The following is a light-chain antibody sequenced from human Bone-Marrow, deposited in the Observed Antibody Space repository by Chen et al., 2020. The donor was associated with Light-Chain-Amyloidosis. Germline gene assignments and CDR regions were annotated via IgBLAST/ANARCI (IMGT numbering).Light chain of an antibody. J-gene: IGKJ1*01. CDR1: QDINIW. Sequence: DIQMTQSPSTLSASVGDRVTITCRASQDINIWLAWYQQKPGQVPRLLIYQASSLESGVPSRFGGSGSGTEFTLTISSLQPDDFATYYCQQYITSGTFGPGTKVEI. CDR3: QQYITSGT. V-gene: IGKV1-5*03. CDR2: QAS.